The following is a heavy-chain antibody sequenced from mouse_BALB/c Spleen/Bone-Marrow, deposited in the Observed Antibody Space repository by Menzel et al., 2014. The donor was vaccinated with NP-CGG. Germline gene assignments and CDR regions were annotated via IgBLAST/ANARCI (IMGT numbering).Heavy chain of an antibody. D-gene: IGHD2-1*01. V-gene: IGHV14-3*02. CDR3: ARYGNGLMDY. CDR2: IYPANGDT. CDR1: GLNIXDTY. Sequence: EVQLQQSGAELVKPGASVKLSCTASGLNIXDTYMHWVKQRPEQGLEWIGRIYPANGDTKYDPKFQGKATITADTSSNTAYLQLSSLTSEDTAVYYCARYGNGLMDYWGQGTSVTVSS. J-gene: IGHJ4*01.